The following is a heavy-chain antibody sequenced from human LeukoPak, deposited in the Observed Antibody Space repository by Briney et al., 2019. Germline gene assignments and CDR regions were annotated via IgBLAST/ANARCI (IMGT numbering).Heavy chain of an antibody. CDR3: AKDRSGNDILTGYYALGILDC. Sequence: GRSLRLSCAASGFTFSSYGMHWVRQAPGKGLEWVAVIWYDGSNKYYADSVKGRFTISRDNSKNTLYLQMNSLRAEDTAVYYCAKDRSGNDILTGYYALGILDCWGQGTLVTVSS. J-gene: IGHJ4*02. V-gene: IGHV3-33*06. CDR2: IWYDGSNK. D-gene: IGHD3-9*01. CDR1: GFTFSSYG.